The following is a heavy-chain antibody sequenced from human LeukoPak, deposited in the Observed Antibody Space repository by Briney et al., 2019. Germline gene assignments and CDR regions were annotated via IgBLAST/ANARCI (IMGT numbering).Heavy chain of an antibody. CDR1: GFNFNSYT. CDR2: ILASGSPT. D-gene: IGHD2-8*01. CDR3: AKDLRPVGVDNFDH. Sequence: PGGSLRLSCAASGFNFNSYTMNWVRQAPGKGLQWVANILASGSPTYYADSVKGRFIISRDNSKNTVYLQMNSLRVEDTAIYYCAKDLRPVGVDNFDHWGQGILVTVSS. V-gene: IGHV3-23*01. J-gene: IGHJ4*02.